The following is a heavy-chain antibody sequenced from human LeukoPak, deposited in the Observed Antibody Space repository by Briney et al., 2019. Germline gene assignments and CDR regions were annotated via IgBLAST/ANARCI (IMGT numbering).Heavy chain of an antibody. CDR2: IYYSGST. J-gene: IGHJ2*01. Sequence: SETLSLTCTVSGGSISSSDYYWSWIRQPPGKGLEWIGYIYYSGSTYYNPSLKSRVTISLDTSKNQFSLKLSSVTAADTAVYYCARRMTTVVTHWYFDLWGRGTLVTVSS. CDR3: ARRMTTVVTHWYFDL. V-gene: IGHV4-30-4*01. D-gene: IGHD4-23*01. CDR1: GGSISSSDYY.